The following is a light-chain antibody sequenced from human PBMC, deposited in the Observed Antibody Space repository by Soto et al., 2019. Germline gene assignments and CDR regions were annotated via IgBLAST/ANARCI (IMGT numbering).Light chain of an antibody. CDR3: QHSVAQMIR. CDR2: GAS. J-gene: IGKJ5*01. V-gene: IGKV3-20*01. Sequence: EIGLKNSAANLSGSTFDTATLSFRASQSVTSNYLAWYQQKPGQAPRLLVYGASSRATGISDRFSGSGSGTDFTLTISRLEPEDFAVYYCQHSVAQMIRFGQRTRLAI. CDR1: QSVTSNY.